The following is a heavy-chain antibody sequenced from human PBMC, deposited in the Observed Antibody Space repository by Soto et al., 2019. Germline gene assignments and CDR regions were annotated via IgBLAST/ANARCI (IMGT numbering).Heavy chain of an antibody. CDR1: GGSFSGYY. V-gene: IGHV4-34*01. Sequence: PSETLSLTCAVYGGSFSGYYWSWIRQPPGKGLEWIGEINHSGSTNYNPSLKSRVTISVDTSKNQFSLKLSSVTAADTAVYYCARAGNVVVPAASPYYMDVWGKGTTVTVSS. J-gene: IGHJ6*03. CDR2: INHSGST. CDR3: ARAGNVVVPAASPYYMDV. D-gene: IGHD2-2*01.